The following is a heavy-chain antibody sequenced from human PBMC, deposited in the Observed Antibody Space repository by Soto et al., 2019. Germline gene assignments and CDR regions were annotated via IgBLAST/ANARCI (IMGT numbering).Heavy chain of an antibody. CDR3: ARGSGTNDYRAWFDP. V-gene: IGHV4-31*03. CDR2: IYYSGST. CDR1: GGSISSGGYY. D-gene: IGHD4-4*01. J-gene: IGHJ5*02. Sequence: QVQLQESGPGLVKPSQTLSLTCTVSGGSISSGGYYWSWIRQHPGKGLEWIGYIYYSGSTYYNPSLKIRVTISVDTSKNQFSLKLSSVTAADTAVYYCARGSGTNDYRAWFDPWGQGTLVTVSS.